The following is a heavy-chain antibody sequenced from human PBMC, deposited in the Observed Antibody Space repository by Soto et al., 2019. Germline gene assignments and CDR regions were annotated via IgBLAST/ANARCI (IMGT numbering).Heavy chain of an antibody. CDR2: INSDGSST. J-gene: IGHJ5*02. D-gene: IGHD3-9*01. CDR3: AREAMGYFDWLSSWLGR. Sequence: GGSLRLSCAASGFTFSSYWMHWVRQAPGKGLVWVSRINSDGSSTSYADSVRGRFTISRDNAKNTLYPQMNSLRAEDTAVYYCAREAMGYFDWLSSWLGRWEQANLVTVSS. V-gene: IGHV3-74*01. CDR1: GFTFSSYW.